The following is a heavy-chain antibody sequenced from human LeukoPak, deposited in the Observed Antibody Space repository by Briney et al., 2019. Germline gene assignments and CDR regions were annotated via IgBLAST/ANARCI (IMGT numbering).Heavy chain of an antibody. CDR1: GYSFTNYW. Sequence: GESLKISCKGSGYSFTNYWIGWVRQMPGKGLEWIGIIYPGDSDTRYSPSFQGHVSISADKSINTAYLHWSSLKASDTAIYFCARRRWSTGWYAYWGQGTQVTVSS. J-gene: IGHJ4*02. V-gene: IGHV5-51*01. D-gene: IGHD6-19*01. CDR2: IYPGDSDT. CDR3: ARRRWSTGWYAY.